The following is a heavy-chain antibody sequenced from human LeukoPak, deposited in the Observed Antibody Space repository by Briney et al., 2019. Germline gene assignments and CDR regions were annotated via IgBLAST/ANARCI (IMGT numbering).Heavy chain of an antibody. V-gene: IGHV4-59*08. Sequence: PSETLSLTCTVSGGSISSHYWSWIRQPPGKELEWIGYIYYSGSTNYNPSLKSRVTISVDTSKNQFSLKLSSVTAADTAVYYCAGEGVTEDAFDIWGQGTMVTVSS. CDR2: IYYSGST. J-gene: IGHJ3*02. D-gene: IGHD2-21*02. CDR3: AGEGVTEDAFDI. CDR1: GGSISSHY.